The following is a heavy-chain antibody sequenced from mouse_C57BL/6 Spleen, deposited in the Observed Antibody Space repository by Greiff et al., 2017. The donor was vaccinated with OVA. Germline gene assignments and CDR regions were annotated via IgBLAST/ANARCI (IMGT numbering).Heavy chain of an antibody. CDR3: ARRGLPYCFDY. V-gene: IGHV8-8*01. CDR2: IWWDDAK. D-gene: IGHD2-2*01. CDR1: GFSLSTSGMG. J-gene: IGHJ2*01. Sequence: QVTLKESGPGILQPSQTLSLTCSSSGFSLSTSGMGVGWLRQPSGQGLEWLVHIWWDDAKYSNPALKSRPLISKDTSKTQEFLKIANVDTADTATDYCARRGLPYCFDYWGQGTTLTVSS.